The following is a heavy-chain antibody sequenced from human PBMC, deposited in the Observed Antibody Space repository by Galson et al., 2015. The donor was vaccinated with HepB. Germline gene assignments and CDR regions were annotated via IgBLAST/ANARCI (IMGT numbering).Heavy chain of an antibody. V-gene: IGHV1-3*01. D-gene: IGHD5-12*01. CDR3: ARDRVGGYDLYYYGMDV. J-gene: IGHJ6*02. CDR2: INAGNGNT. Sequence: SVKVSCKASGYTFTSYAMHWVRQAPGQRLEWMGWINAGNGNTKYSQKFQGRVTITRDTSASTAYMELSSLGSEDTAVYYCARDRVGGYDLYYYGMDVWGQGTTVTVSS. CDR1: GYTFTSYA.